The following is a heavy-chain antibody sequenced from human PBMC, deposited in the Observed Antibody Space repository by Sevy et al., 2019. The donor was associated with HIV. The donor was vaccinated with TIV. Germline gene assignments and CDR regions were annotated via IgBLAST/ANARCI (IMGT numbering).Heavy chain of an antibody. D-gene: IGHD1-26*01. Sequence: SETLSLTCTVSGGSITSLYWNWIQQPAGKGLEWIANIYYNGHINYNPSLKSRVTLSLDTSKNQFSLRLSSVTAADTAMYYCAGENAWGRGYSWGQGTLVTVSS. CDR3: AGENAWGRGYS. J-gene: IGHJ4*02. CDR2: IYYNGHI. CDR1: GGSITSLY. V-gene: IGHV4-59*08.